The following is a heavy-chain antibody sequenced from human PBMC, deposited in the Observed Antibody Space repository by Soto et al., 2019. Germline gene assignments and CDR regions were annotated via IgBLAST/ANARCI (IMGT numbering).Heavy chain of an antibody. Sequence: GASVKGSCKAAGYTLTSYGSSWGRQAPGQGLEWMGWISAYNGNTNYAQKLQGRVTMTTDTSTSTAYMELRSLRSDDTAVYYCARDLVISGGWFDPWGQGTLVTVYS. J-gene: IGHJ5*02. V-gene: IGHV1-18*01. CDR3: ARDLVISGGWFDP. D-gene: IGHD2-15*01. CDR2: ISAYNGNT. CDR1: GYTLTSYG.